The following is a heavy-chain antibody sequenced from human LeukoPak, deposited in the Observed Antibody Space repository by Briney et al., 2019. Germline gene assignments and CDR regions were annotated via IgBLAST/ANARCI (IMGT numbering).Heavy chain of an antibody. J-gene: IGHJ4*02. CDR3: AKGENVRYCSGGSCLPFDY. V-gene: IGHV3-30*18. CDR1: GFTFSSYG. D-gene: IGHD2-15*01. Sequence: PGGSLRLSCAASGFTFSSYGMPWVRQAPGKGLEWVAVISYDGSNKYYADSVKGRFTISRDNSKNTLYLQMNSLRAEDTAVYYCAKGENVRYCSGGSCLPFDYWGQGTLVTVSS. CDR2: ISYDGSNK.